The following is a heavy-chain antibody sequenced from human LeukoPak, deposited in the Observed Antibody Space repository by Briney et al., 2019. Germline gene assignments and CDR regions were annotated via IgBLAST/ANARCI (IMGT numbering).Heavy chain of an antibody. CDR1: GESFSGYY. CDR2: ISHSGSA. Sequence: SETLSLTCAVYGESFSGYYWSGLRQSLGEGLEGIGEISHSGSASYNPSLKSRVIISQDTSKNQFSLSLRSVTAADTAVYFCARHGTRLWGFLDYWGQGTLVAVSS. D-gene: IGHD6-6*01. J-gene: IGHJ4*02. V-gene: IGHV4-34*01. CDR3: ARHGTRLWGFLDY.